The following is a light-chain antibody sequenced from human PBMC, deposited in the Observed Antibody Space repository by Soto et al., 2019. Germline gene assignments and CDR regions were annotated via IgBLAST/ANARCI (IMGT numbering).Light chain of an antibody. CDR2: KAS. CDR1: QSLVFTDGNNY. Sequence: EAVMTQSPLSLHVSLGQPASISCRSSQSLVFTDGNNYLEWFQQRPGQAPRRIIYKASNRDSGVPDRFSGSGSGTDFTLKISRVEAEDVGVYYCTQGSGWPWTFGQGTKLEIK. J-gene: IGKJ1*01. V-gene: IGKV2-30*01. CDR3: TQGSGWPWT.